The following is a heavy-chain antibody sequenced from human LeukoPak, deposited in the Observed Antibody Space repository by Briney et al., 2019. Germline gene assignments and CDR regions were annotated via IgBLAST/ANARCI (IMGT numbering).Heavy chain of an antibody. CDR3: ARVWSGSYRDYYYYMDV. CDR2: TYYSGST. V-gene: IGHV4-59*01. CDR1: GGSISGYY. J-gene: IGHJ6*03. Sequence: SETLSLTCTVSGGSISGYYWNWIRQPPGKALEWIAYTYYSGSTNYNPSLKSRVTISVDTSKNQFSLKLSSVTAADTAVYYCARVWSGSYRDYYYYMDVWGKGTAVTVSS. D-gene: IGHD1-26*01.